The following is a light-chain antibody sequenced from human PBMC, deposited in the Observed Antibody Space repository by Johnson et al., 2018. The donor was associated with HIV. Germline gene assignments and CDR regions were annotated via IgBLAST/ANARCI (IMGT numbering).Light chain of an antibody. CDR3: GTWDSSLSDYV. Sequence: QAVLTQPPSVSAAPGQKVTISCSVSSSNIGNNYVSWYQQLPGTAPKLLIYDNNKRPSGIPDRFSASKSATSAALGITGLQTGDEADYYCGTWDSSLSDYVFGTGTKVTVL. V-gene: IGLV1-51*01. J-gene: IGLJ1*01. CDR1: SSNIGNNY. CDR2: DNN.